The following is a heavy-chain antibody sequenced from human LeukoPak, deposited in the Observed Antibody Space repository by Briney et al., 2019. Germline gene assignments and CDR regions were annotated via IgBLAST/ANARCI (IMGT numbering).Heavy chain of an antibody. CDR1: GFTFSSYW. V-gene: IGHV3-7*01. D-gene: IGHD1-26*01. Sequence: GGSLRLSCAASGFTFSSYWMRWVRQAPGKGLEWVANIKQGGSEKYYVDSVEGRFTISRDNAKNSLYLQMNSLRAEDTAVYYCARGLAPPVGAGDYWGQGTLVTVSS. CDR2: IKQGGSEK. J-gene: IGHJ4*02. CDR3: ARGLAPPVGAGDY.